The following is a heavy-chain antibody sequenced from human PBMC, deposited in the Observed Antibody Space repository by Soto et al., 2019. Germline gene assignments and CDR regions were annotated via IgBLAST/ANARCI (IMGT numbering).Heavy chain of an antibody. D-gene: IGHD5-18*01. CDR3: ARSERVFSYGSDVFDV. J-gene: IGHJ3*01. CDR2: IYPGDSDI. CDR1: GYKFSNYW. Sequence: GESLKISCQASGYKFSNYWSGWVRQMPGKGLEWMGIIYPGDSDIRYSPSFQGQVTFSADKFISTAYLQWSGLRASDTAMYYCARSERVFSYGSDVFDVWGQGTMVTVSS. V-gene: IGHV5-51*01.